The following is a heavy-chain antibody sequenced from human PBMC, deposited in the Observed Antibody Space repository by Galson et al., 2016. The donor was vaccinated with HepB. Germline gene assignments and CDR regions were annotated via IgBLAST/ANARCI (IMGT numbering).Heavy chain of an antibody. CDR3: ARDWGFLGGVTQNWFDP. Sequence: SVKVSCKASGHSFNMYGITWVRQAPGQGLEWMGWISVYNGNTKYAEKLQGRVTMTTDTSTSTAYMELRSLRSDDTAVYYCARDWGFLGGVTQNWFDPWGQGTLVTVSS. V-gene: IGHV1-18*01. CDR1: GHSFNMYG. J-gene: IGHJ5*02. D-gene: IGHD3-16*01. CDR2: ISVYNGNT.